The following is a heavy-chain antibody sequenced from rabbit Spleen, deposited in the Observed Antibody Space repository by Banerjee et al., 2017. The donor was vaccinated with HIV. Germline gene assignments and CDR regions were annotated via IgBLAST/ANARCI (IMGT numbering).Heavy chain of an antibody. CDR3: ARDLTSVVGWNFNL. J-gene: IGHJ4*01. CDR2: IYTGNAKT. V-gene: IGHV1S45*01. CDR1: GFTLSSYYM. Sequence: QEHLKESGGGLVQPGGSLKLSCTASGFTLSSYYMNWVRQAPGKGLEWIGCIYTGNAKTYYAGWAKGRFTVSRTSSTTVTLQMTSLTAADTATYFCARDLTSVVGWNFNLWGQGTLVTVS. D-gene: IGHD1-1*01.